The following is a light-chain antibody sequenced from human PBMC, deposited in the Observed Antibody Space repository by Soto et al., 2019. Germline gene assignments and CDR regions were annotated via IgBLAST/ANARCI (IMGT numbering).Light chain of an antibody. V-gene: IGKV3-15*01. CDR1: QSVSSN. J-gene: IGKJ4*01. Sequence: EIVMTQTPATLSVSPGERATLSCRASQSVSSNLAWYQQKPGQAPRLLIYGASTRATGISARFSGSGSGTEFTVTISSLPSEDFAVYYCQQYNNWPLTFGGGTKVEIK. CDR2: GAS. CDR3: QQYNNWPLT.